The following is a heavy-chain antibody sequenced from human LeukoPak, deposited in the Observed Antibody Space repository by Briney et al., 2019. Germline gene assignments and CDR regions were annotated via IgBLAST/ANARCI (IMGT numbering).Heavy chain of an antibody. CDR2: INSDGSST. CDR1: GFTFSSYW. CDR3: ARDSLSLRYFDWLPLNWFDP. D-gene: IGHD3-9*01. V-gene: IGHV3-74*01. J-gene: IGHJ5*02. Sequence: GGSLRLSCAASGFTFSSYWMHWVRQAPGKGLGWVSRINSDGSSTSYADSVKGRFTISRDNAKNTLYLQMNSLRAEDTAVYYCARDSLSLRYFDWLPLNWFDPWGQGTLVTVSS.